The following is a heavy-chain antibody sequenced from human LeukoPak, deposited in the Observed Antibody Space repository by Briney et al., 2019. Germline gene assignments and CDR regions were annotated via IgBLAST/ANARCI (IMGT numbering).Heavy chain of an antibody. D-gene: IGHD4-23*01. CDR1: GGTFSSYA. CDR3: ARHVVYGGNSDGGFDY. CDR2: IIPIFGTA. J-gene: IGHJ4*02. V-gene: IGHV1-69*01. Sequence: ASVKVSCKASGGTFSSYAISWVRQAPGQGLEWMGGIIPIFGTANYAQKFQGRVTITADESTSTAYMELSSLRSEDTAVYYCARHVVYGGNSDGGFDYWGQGTLVTVSS.